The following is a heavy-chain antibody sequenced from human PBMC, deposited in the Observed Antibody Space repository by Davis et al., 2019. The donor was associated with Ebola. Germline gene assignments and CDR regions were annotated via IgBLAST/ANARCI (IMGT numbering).Heavy chain of an antibody. J-gene: IGHJ4*02. Sequence: MPSETLSLTCTVSGGSISSSNYYWGWIRQPPGKGLEWIGTIYYSGSTYYNPSLKSRVTISVDTSKNQFSLKLSSVTAADTAVYYCARNFAVITMVQGVISEFDYWGQGTLVTVSS. D-gene: IGHD3-10*01. V-gene: IGHV4-39*01. CDR1: GGSISSSNYY. CDR3: ARNFAVITMVQGVISEFDY. CDR2: IYYSGST.